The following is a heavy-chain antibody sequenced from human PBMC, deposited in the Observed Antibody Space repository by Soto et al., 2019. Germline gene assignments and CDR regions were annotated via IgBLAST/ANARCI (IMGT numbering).Heavy chain of an antibody. Sequence: QVQLVQSGAEVKKPGSSVKVSCKASGGTFSSYAISWVRQAPGQGLEWMGGIIPIFGTADYAQKFQGRVTITADESTRTAYMALSSLRSEDTAVYYCACTVSNYYYYGMDVWGQGTTVTVSS. J-gene: IGHJ6*02. V-gene: IGHV1-69*12. D-gene: IGHD2-8*01. CDR3: ACTVSNYYYYGMDV. CDR2: IIPIFGTA. CDR1: GGTFSSYA.